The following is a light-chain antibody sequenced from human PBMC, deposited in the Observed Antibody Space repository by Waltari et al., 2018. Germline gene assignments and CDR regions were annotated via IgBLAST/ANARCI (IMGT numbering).Light chain of an antibody. J-gene: IGLJ2*01. CDR3: CSFTPSSTCV. Sequence: SAPTQPPSVSGSPGQSVTISCTGSSSDVGGYDYVSWYQQHPGKAPTLMIFGVTNRPSGFSVRFSGSKSGNTASLTISGLQTGDEADYYCCSFTPSSTCVFGGGTRLTFL. V-gene: IGLV2-14*03. CDR1: SSDVGGYDY. CDR2: GVT.